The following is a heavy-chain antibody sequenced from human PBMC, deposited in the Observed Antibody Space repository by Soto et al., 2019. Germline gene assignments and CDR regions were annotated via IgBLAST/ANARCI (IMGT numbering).Heavy chain of an antibody. CDR3: EKARARPSTFHH. CDR2: ISYDGSNK. V-gene: IGHV3-30*18. Sequence: QVQLVESGGGVVQPGRSLRLSCAASGFTFSSYGMHWVRQAPGTGLEWVAVISYDGSNKYYADSVKGRFTISRDNSKNTLYLQRNSLRAEDTAVYYCEKARARPSTFHHWGQGTLVPVSS. J-gene: IGHJ1*01. D-gene: IGHD6-6*01. CDR1: GFTFSSYG.